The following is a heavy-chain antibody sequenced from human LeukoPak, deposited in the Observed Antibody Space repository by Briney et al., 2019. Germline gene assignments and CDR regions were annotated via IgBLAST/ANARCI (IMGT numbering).Heavy chain of an antibody. V-gene: IGHV3-15*01. D-gene: IGHD7-27*01. Sequence: PGGSLRLSCAASGFTFSSYAMSWVRQAPGKGLEWVGRIKSKTDGGTTDYAAPVKGRFTISRDDSKNTLYLQMNSLKTEDTAVYYCTTELSPPLGSLRDWGQGTLVTVSS. CDR3: TTELSPPLGSLRD. J-gene: IGHJ4*02. CDR2: IKSKTDGGTT. CDR1: GFTFSSYA.